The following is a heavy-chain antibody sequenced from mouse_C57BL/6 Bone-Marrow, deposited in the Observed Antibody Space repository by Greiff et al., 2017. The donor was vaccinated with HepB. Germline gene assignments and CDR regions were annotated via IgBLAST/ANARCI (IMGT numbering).Heavy chain of an antibody. D-gene: IGHD1-2*01. CDR1: GYTFTSYG. J-gene: IGHJ2*01. V-gene: IGHV1-81*01. CDR3: ARVYGPLDY. Sequence: VQGVESGAELARPGASVKLSCKASGYTFTSYGISWVKQRTGQGLEWIGEIYPRSGNTYYNEKFKGKATLTADKSSSTAYMELRSLTSEDSAVYFCARVYGPLDYWGQGTTLTVSS. CDR2: IYPRSGNT.